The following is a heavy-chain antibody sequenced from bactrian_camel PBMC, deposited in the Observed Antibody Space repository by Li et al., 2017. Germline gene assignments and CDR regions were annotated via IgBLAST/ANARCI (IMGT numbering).Heavy chain of an antibody. V-gene: IGHV3S55*01. CDR3: ATRTDCGWGSTASLIRVVYQI. CDR2: IGGDGST. D-gene: IGHD5*01. Sequence: HVQLVESGGGSVQAGGSLRLSCAASGVTYSPYYMGWFRQAPGKEREAVAGIGGDGSTTYADSVKGRFTISRANAGNILYLQMNTLKPEDTGLYYCATRTDCGWGSTASLIRVVYQIWGQGTQVTVS. J-gene: IGHJ4*01. CDR1: GVTYSPYY.